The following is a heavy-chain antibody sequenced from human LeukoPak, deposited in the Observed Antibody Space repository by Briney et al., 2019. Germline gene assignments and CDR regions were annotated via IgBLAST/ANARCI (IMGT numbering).Heavy chain of an antibody. CDR1: GFTFSSYW. Sequence: GGSLRLSCAASGFTFSSYWMHWVRQAPGKGLVWVSRINSDGSSTSYADSVKGRFTISRDNAKNTLYLQMSGLRAEDTAVYYCAKGGLSRAGLDFWGQGTLVTVSS. D-gene: IGHD5/OR15-5a*01. V-gene: IGHV3-74*01. J-gene: IGHJ4*02. CDR3: AKGGLSRAGLDF. CDR2: INSDGSST.